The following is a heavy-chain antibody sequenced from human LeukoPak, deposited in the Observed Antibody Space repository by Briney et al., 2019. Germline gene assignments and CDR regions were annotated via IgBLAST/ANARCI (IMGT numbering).Heavy chain of an antibody. D-gene: IGHD1-1*01. CDR3: ARELHVERDDY. V-gene: IGHV1-18*01. CDR1: GFVFTGYG. CDR2: ISANDGKI. J-gene: IGHJ4*02. Sequence: ASVKVSCKASGFVFTGYGFTWVRRAPGQGLEWMGWISANDGKIHYSERHQGRMTMSTDTVTSTVYMELRSLRSDDTAVYYCARELHVERDDYWGQGTLVTVSS.